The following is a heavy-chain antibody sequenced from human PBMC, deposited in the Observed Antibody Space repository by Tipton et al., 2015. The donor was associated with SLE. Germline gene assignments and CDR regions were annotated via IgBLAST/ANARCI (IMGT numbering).Heavy chain of an antibody. Sequence: TLSLTCAVYGGSFSGYYWSWIRQPPGKGLEWIGEINHSGSTNYNPSPKSRVTISVDASKNQFSLKLSSVTAADTAVYYCARGPSMIVVENAFDIRGQGTMVTFPS. V-gene: IGHV4-34*01. CDR1: GGSFSGYY. CDR3: ARGPSMIVVENAFDI. D-gene: IGHD3-22*01. CDR2: INHSGST. J-gene: IGHJ3*02.